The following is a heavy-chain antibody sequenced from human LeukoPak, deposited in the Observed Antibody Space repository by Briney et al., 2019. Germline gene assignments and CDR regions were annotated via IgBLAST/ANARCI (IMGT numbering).Heavy chain of an antibody. V-gene: IGHV4-30-2*01. CDR2: IYHSGGT. CDR3: ARAIDYYDSIYFDY. J-gene: IGHJ4*02. CDR1: GGSISSGGYS. Sequence: SETLSLTCAVSGGSISSGGYSWSWIRQPPGKGLEWIGYIYHSGGTYYNPSLKSRVTISVDRSKNQFSLKLSSVTAADTAVYYCARAIDYYDSIYFDYWGQGTLVTVSS. D-gene: IGHD3-22*01.